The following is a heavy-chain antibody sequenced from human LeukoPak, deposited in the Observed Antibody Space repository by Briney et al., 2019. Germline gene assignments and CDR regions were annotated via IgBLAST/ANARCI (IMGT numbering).Heavy chain of an antibody. CDR2: IIPIFGTA. V-gene: IGHV1-69*13. CDR1: GGTFSSYA. J-gene: IGHJ6*03. CDR3: ARERGLQSGYYYYYMDV. Sequence: SVEVSCKASGGTFSSYAISWVRQAPGQGLEWMGGIIPIFGTANYAQKFQGRVTITADESTTTAYMELSSLRSEDTAVYYCARERGLQSGYYYYYMDVWGKGTTVTVSS. D-gene: IGHD3-10*01.